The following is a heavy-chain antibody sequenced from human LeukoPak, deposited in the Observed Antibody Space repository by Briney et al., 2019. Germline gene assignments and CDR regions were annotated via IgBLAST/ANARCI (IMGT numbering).Heavy chain of an antibody. D-gene: IGHD2-2*01. V-gene: IGHV3-7*01. CDR2: IKQDGSEK. CDR3: AKASVVVPAARIRNAPYSNWFDP. Sequence: PGGSLRLSCAASGFTFSSYWMSWVRQAPGKGLEWVANIKQDGSEKYYADSVKGRFTISRDNSKNTLYLQMNSLRAEDTAVYYCAKASVVVPAARIRNAPYSNWFDPWGQGTLVTVSS. CDR1: GFTFSSYW. J-gene: IGHJ5*02.